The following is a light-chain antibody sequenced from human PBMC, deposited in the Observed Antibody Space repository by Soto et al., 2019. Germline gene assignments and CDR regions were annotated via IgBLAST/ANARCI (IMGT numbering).Light chain of an antibody. V-gene: IGKV3-11*01. CDR1: QSISTY. CDR3: QLRSNWPPTWT. J-gene: IGKJ1*01. CDR2: DAS. Sequence: EIVLTQSPATLSLSPGERATLSCRASQSISTYLAWYQHKPGQAPRLLIYDASTRDTGIPARFSGSGSGTDFTLTISSLEPEDFAVYFCQLRSNWPPTWTFGQGNKVEVK.